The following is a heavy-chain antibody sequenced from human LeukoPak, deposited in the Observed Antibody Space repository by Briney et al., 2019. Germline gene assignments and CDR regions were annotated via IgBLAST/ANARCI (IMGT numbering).Heavy chain of an antibody. V-gene: IGHV3-30*04. CDR2: ISYDGSYK. Sequence: PGRSLRLSCAASGFTFTNYAMHWVRQAPGKGLEWVAVISYDGSYKDYADSVKGRFTISRDNSKNSLYLQMNSLRPEDTAVYYCAGDPPRRYDLWGQGTLVTVSS. CDR3: AGDPPRRYDL. J-gene: IGHJ5*02. CDR1: GFTFTNYA.